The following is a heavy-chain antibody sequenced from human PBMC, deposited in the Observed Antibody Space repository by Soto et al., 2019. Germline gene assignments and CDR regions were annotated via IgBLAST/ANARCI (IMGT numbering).Heavy chain of an antibody. CDR3: ARDARDSGYDFYYFDY. J-gene: IGHJ4*02. D-gene: IGHD5-12*01. CDR2: INPSGGST. Sequence: ASVKVSCKASGYTFTSYYMHWVRQAPGQGLEWMGIINPSGGSTSYAQKFQGRVTMTRDTSTSTVYMELSSLRSEDTAVYYCARDARDSGYDFYYFDYWGQGALVTVSS. CDR1: GYTFTSYY. V-gene: IGHV1-46*03.